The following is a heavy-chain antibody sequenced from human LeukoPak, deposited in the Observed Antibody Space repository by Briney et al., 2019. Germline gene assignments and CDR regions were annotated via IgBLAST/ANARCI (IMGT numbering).Heavy chain of an antibody. CDR1: GGSISSGDYY. CDR2: IYYSGST. Sequence: PSQTLSLTCTVSGGSISSGDYYWRWIRQPPGKGLEWLGYIYYSGSTYYNPSLKSRVTISVDTSKNQFSLKLSSATAADTAVYYCARVSLITFGGPFDYWGQGTLVTVSS. V-gene: IGHV4-30-4*08. J-gene: IGHJ4*02. CDR3: ARVSLITFGGPFDY. D-gene: IGHD3-16*01.